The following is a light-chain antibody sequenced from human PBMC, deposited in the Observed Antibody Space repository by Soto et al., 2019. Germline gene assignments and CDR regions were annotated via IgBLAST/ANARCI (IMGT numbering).Light chain of an antibody. CDR2: EVN. V-gene: IGLV2-8*01. Sequence: QSALTQPLSASGSPGQSVTISCTGTSSDLGDYDYVSWYQQRPGKAPKLMIYEVNKRPSGVPDRFSGSKSGNTASLTVTGLQAEDEADYYCSSYAGSNNLIFGGGTKLTVL. CDR3: SSYAGSNNLI. CDR1: SSDLGDYDY. J-gene: IGLJ2*01.